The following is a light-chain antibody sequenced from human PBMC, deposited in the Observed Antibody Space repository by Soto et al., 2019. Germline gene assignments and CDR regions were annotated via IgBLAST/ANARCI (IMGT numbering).Light chain of an antibody. CDR1: QSLSSY. CDR3: QQSYSTLLT. CDR2: AAS. V-gene: IGKV1-39*01. J-gene: IGKJ4*01. Sequence: DLQMTQSPSSLSASVGDRVTITYRASQSLSSYLNWYQQKPGQAPNLLIYAASSFQSGVPSRFSGTGSCTDFTLTISSLQPEYCATYYCQQSYSTLLTFGGGTKVEIK.